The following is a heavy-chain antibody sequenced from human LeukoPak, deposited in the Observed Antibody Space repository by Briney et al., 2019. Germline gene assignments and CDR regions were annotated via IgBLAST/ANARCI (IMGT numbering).Heavy chain of an antibody. CDR3: ASGYDFWSGPDALDI. J-gene: IGHJ3*02. CDR2: IYYSGST. V-gene: IGHV4-59*01. CDR1: GGSISTYY. D-gene: IGHD3-3*01. Sequence: SETLFLTCTVSGGSISTYYWSWIRQPPGKGLEWIGYIYYSGSTNYNPSLKSRVTISVDTSKNQFSLKLSSVTAADTAVYYCASGYDFWSGPDALDIWGQGTMVTVSS.